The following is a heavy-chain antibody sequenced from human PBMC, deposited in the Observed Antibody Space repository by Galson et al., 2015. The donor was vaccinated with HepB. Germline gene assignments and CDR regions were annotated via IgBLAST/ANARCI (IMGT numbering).Heavy chain of an antibody. J-gene: IGHJ4*02. V-gene: IGHV3-23*01. Sequence: SLRLSCAASGFTFSSYAMSWVRQAPGKGLEWVSAISGSGGSTYYADSVKGRFTISRDNSKNTLYLQMNSLRAEDTAVYYCAKDRGYSSSWYPWDYWGQGTLVTVSS. CDR3: AKDRGYSSSWYPWDY. D-gene: IGHD6-13*01. CDR2: ISGSGGST. CDR1: GFTFSSYA.